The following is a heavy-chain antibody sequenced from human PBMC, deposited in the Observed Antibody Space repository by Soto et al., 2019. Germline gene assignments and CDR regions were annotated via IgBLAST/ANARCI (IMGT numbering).Heavy chain of an antibody. V-gene: IGHV3-7*01. CDR2: IKEDGREK. J-gene: IGHJ3*02. CDR3: ARGGIGYCSGGTCFYTAFDI. CDR1: GFTFSTHW. D-gene: IGHD2-15*01. Sequence: PGGSLRLSCAASGFTFSTHWMSWVRQAPGKGLEWLANIKEDGREKYYVDSLKGRFTISRDNAKNSLYVQMNSLRVEDTAVYYCARGGIGYCSGGTCFYTAFDIWGQGSMVTVSS.